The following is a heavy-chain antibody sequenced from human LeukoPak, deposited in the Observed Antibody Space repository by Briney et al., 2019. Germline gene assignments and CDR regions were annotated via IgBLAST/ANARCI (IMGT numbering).Heavy chain of an antibody. V-gene: IGHV2-5*01. CDR1: GFLLSTSGVG. CDR2: IYWNDDK. CDR3: AHRPTESGFDP. Sequence: SGPTLVNPTQTLTLTCTFSGFLLSTSGVGVGWIRQPPGKALEWLALIYWNDDKRYSPSLKSRLTITKDTSKNQVVLTMTNMDPVDTATYYCAHRPTESGFDPWGQGTLVTVSS. J-gene: IGHJ5*02. D-gene: IGHD3-3*01.